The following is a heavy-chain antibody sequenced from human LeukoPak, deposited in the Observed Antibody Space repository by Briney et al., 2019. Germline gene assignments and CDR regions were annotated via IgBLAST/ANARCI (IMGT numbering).Heavy chain of an antibody. CDR1: GFTFSSYA. CDR3: AKDSGPYSSSWWVY. J-gene: IGHJ4*02. V-gene: IGHV3-23*01. Sequence: GGSLRLSCAASGFTFSSYAMSWVRQAPGKGLEWVPAISGSGGSTYYADSVKGRFTISRDNSKNTLYLQMNSLRAEDTAVYYCAKDSGPYSSSWWVYWGQGTLVTVSS. CDR2: ISGSGGST. D-gene: IGHD6-13*01.